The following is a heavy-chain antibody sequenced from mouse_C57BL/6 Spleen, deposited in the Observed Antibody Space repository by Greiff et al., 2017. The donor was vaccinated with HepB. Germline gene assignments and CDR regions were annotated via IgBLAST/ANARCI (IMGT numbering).Heavy chain of an antibody. D-gene: IGHD1-1*01. CDR3: AREITTVVATTSGDYFHY. V-gene: IGHV5-17*01. CDR1: GFTFSDYG. CDR2: ISSGSSTI. J-gene: IGHJ2*01. Sequence: DVKLVESGGGLVKPGGSLKLSCAASGFTFSDYGMHWVRQAPEKGLEWVAYISSGSSTIYYADTVKGRYTISSDNAKNTRFLQITSLRYEDTAMYYCAREITTVVATTSGDYFHYWGKGTTLTVSS.